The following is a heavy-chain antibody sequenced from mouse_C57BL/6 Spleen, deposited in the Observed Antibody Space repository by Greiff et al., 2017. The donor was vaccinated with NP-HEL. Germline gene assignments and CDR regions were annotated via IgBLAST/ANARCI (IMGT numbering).Heavy chain of an antibody. J-gene: IGHJ1*03. CDR3: ARSGNYDGSMDWYFDV. D-gene: IGHD1-1*01. Sequence: VQLQQPGAELVMPGASVKLSGKASGYTFTSYWMHWVKQRPGQGLEWIGEIDPSDSYTNYNQKFKGKSTLTVDKSSSTAYMQLSSLTSEDSAVYYCARSGNYDGSMDWYFDVWGTGTTVTVSS. CDR2: IDPSDSYT. V-gene: IGHV1-69*01. CDR1: GYTFTSYW.